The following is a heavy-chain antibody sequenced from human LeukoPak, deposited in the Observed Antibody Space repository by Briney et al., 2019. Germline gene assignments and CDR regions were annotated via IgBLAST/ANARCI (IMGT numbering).Heavy chain of an antibody. J-gene: IGHJ4*02. V-gene: IGHV4-4*07. Sequence: SETLSLTCTVSGGSISSDYWSWIRQPAEKGLEWIGHNYTSGSTTYNPSFKSRVTMSVDTSKNQLSLKLSSVTAADTAVYYCAREVELMYFDTSGYYFDYWGQGTLVTVSS. CDR2: NYTSGST. CDR3: AREVELMYFDTSGYYFDY. CDR1: GGSISSDY. D-gene: IGHD3-22*01.